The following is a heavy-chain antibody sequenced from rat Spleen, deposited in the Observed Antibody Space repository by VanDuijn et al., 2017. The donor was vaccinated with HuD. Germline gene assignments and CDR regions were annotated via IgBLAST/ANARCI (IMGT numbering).Heavy chain of an antibody. CDR3: ATSSQPYYFDY. Sequence: EVQLMESGGGLVQPGESLKLSCAASGFTFRNYGMHWIRQAPTKGLEWVASISYEGSSTYYGDSVKGRFTISRDNAKSTLYLQMDSLGSEDTATYYCATSSQPYYFDYWGQGVMVTVSS. V-gene: IGHV5-19*01. CDR1: GFTFRNYG. J-gene: IGHJ2*01. D-gene: IGHD3-4*01. CDR2: ISYEGSST.